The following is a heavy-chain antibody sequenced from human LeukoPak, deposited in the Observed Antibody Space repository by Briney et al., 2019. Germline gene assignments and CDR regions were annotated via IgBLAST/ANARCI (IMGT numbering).Heavy chain of an antibody. CDR1: GYTFTSYY. D-gene: IGHD3-22*01. Sequence: GASVKVSCKASGYTFTSYYMHWVRQAPGQGLEWMGIINSSGGSTSYAQKFQGRVTMTRDTSTSTVYMELSSLRSEDTAVYYCARADHDSSGYYLYYYYYYMDVWGKGTTVTVSS. CDR2: INSSGGST. J-gene: IGHJ6*03. V-gene: IGHV1-46*01. CDR3: ARADHDSSGYYLYYYYYYMDV.